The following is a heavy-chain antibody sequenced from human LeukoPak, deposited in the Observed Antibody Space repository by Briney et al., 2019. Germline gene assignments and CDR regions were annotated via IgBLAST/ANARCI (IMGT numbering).Heavy chain of an antibody. CDR3: ARDPNIVVVTGFDY. CDR1: GYTFTGYY. Sequence: ASVKVSCKASGYTFTGYYMHWVRQAPGQGLEWMGWINPNSGGTNYAQKFQGRVTMTRDTSISTAYMELGRLRSDDTAVYYCARDPNIVVVTGFDYWGQGTLVTVSS. D-gene: IGHD2-21*02. CDR2: INPNSGGT. V-gene: IGHV1-2*02. J-gene: IGHJ4*02.